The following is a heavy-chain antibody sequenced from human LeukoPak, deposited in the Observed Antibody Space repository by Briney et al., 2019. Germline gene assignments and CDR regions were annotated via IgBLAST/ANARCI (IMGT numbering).Heavy chain of an antibody. D-gene: IGHD6-13*01. Sequence: PSETLSLTCAVYGGSFSGYYWGWIRQPPGKGLEWIGEINHSGSTNYNPSLKSRVTISVDTSKNQFSLKLSSVTAADTAVYYCARGPLVQSSPEFDPWGQGTLVTVSS. CDR1: GGSFSGYY. CDR3: ARGPLVQSSPEFDP. V-gene: IGHV4-34*01. CDR2: INHSGST. J-gene: IGHJ5*02.